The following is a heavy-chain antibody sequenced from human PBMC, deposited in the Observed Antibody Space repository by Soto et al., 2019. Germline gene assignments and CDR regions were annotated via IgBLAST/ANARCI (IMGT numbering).Heavy chain of an antibody. CDR3: ARWFGESQYNWFDP. CDR2: IYYSGST. V-gene: IGHV4-31*03. J-gene: IGHJ5*02. CDR1: GGSISSGGYY. Sequence: SETLSLTCTVSGGSISSGGYYWSWIRQHPGKGLEWIGYIYYSGSTYYNPSLKSRVTISVDTSKNQFSLKLSSVTAADTAVYYCARWFGESQYNWFDPWGQGTLVTVSS. D-gene: IGHD3-10*01.